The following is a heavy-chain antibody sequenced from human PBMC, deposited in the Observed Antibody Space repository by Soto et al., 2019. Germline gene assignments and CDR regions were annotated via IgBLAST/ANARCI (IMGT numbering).Heavy chain of an antibody. D-gene: IGHD6-13*01. CDR3: ARLRYSSSWYYFDY. J-gene: IGHJ4*02. V-gene: IGHV4-59*08. CDR1: GGSISSYY. Sequence: TSETLSLTCTVSGGSISSYYWSWIRQPPGKGLEWIGYIYYSGSTNYNPSLKSRVTISVDTSKNQFSLKLSSVTAADTAVYYCARLRYSSSWYYFDYWGQGTLVTVSS. CDR2: IYYSGST.